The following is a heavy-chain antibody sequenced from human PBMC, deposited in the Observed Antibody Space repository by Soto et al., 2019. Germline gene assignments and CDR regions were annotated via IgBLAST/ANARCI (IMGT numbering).Heavy chain of an antibody. D-gene: IGHD6-13*01. CDR3: ARSVGGIEQQLVPDAFDY. V-gene: IGHV4-39*01. Sequence: QLQLQESGPGLVKPSETLSLTCTVSGGSLSSSSYYWGWIRQPPGKGLEWIGSFYYSGRTYYNPSLKSRVTISVDTSKNQFSLKLSSVTAADTAVYYCARSVGGIEQQLVPDAFDYWGQGTLVTVSS. CDR2: FYYSGRT. J-gene: IGHJ4*02. CDR1: GGSLSSSSYY.